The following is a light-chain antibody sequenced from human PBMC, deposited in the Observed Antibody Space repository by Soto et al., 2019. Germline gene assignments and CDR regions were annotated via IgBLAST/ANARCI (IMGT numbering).Light chain of an antibody. CDR1: SSDVGGYNY. J-gene: IGLJ2*01. CDR3: CSYAGSYVV. V-gene: IGLV2-11*01. CDR2: DVS. Sequence: QSALTQPRSVSGSPGQSVTISCTGNSSDVGGYNYVSWYQQHPGKAPKLMIYDVSKRPSGVPDRFSGSKSGNTASLTISGLQAEDEADYYCCSYAGSYVVFGGGTKLPS.